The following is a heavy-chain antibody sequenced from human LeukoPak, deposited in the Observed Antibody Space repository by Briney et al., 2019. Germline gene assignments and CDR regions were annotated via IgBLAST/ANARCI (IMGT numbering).Heavy chain of an antibody. CDR1: GYSFSTYA. CDR2: VNTNTGNP. V-gene: IGHV7-4-1*02. D-gene: IGHD3-10*01. CDR3: ARRSAPSSSMDV. Sequence: ASVKVSCKASGYSFSTYAMNWVRQAPGQGLEWMGWVNTNTGNPSYAQGFTGRFVFSSDTSVSTAYLQITSLRAEDTAVYYCARRSAPSSSMDVWGTGTTVTSPQ. J-gene: IGHJ6*04.